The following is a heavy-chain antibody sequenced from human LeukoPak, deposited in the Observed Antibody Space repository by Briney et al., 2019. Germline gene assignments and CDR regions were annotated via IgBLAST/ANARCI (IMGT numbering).Heavy chain of an antibody. CDR3: ATLAAAGHYFDY. CDR1: GGSISGGSYY. J-gene: IGHJ4*02. D-gene: IGHD6-13*01. CDR2: IYTSGST. V-gene: IGHV4-61*02. Sequence: PSETLSLTCTVSGGSISGGSYYWSWIRQPAGKGLEWIGRIYTSGSTNYNPSLKSRVTISVDTSKNQFSLKLSSVTAADTAVYYCATLAAAGHYFDYWGRGTLVTVSS.